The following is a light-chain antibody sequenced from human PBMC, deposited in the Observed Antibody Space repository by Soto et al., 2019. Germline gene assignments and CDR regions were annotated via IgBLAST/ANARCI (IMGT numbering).Light chain of an antibody. J-gene: IGKJ4*01. Sequence: EIVLTQSPATLSLSPGDRATLSCRASQTVNSYLAWYQQKPGQAPRLLIYDASSRATGIPARFSGSGSGTDFTLTITSLEPEYFAVYYCQQRSDWPSTFGGGTKVEIK. V-gene: IGKV3-11*01. CDR2: DAS. CDR1: QTVNSY. CDR3: QQRSDWPST.